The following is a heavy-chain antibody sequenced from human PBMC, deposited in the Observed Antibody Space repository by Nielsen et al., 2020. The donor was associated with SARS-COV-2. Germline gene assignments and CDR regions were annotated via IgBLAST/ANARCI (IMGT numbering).Heavy chain of an antibody. J-gene: IGHJ6*02. D-gene: IGHD2-15*01. V-gene: IGHV1-69*05. CDR3: ARSPYCSGGSCYSGHYYGMDV. CDR2: IIPIFGTA. Sequence: WVRQAPGQGLEWMGGIIPIFGTANYAQKLQGRVTMTTDTSTSTAYMELRSLRSDDTAVYYCARSPYCSGGSCYSGHYYGMDVWGQGTTVTVSS.